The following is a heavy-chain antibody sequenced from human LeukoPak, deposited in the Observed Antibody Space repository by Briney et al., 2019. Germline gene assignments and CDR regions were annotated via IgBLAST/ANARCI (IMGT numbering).Heavy chain of an antibody. D-gene: IGHD1-26*01. CDR2: FDPEDGET. Sequence: SVKVSCKVSGYTLTESSMHWVRQAPGKGLEWMGGFDPEDGETIYAQKFQGRVTMTEDTSTDTAYMELSSLRSEDTAVYYCATGRIGELSVFFDYWGQGTLVTVSS. CDR1: GYTLTESS. J-gene: IGHJ4*02. V-gene: IGHV1-24*01. CDR3: ATGRIGELSVFFDY.